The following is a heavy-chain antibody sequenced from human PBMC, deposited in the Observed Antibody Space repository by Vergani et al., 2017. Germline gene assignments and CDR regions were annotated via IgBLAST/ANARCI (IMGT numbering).Heavy chain of an antibody. J-gene: IGHJ4*02. V-gene: IGHV4-38-2*01. D-gene: IGHD3-9*01. CDR2: LYRTGRT. CDR1: GFSIDNGYY. Sequence: QVQLQESGPGLVKPSETLALTCAVSGFSIDNGYYWDWIRQPPGKGLEWIGSLYRTGRTHFNPSLKSRVTISVDTSNNHFSLRLNSLTAADTAVYYCARRSGIIXDIFSGTQYFFDFWGQGTLVTVSS. CDR3: ARRSGIIXDIFSGTQYFFDF.